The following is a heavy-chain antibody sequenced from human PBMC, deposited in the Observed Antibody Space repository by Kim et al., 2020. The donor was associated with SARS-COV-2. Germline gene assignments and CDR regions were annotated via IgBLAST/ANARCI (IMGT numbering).Heavy chain of an antibody. D-gene: IGHD3-22*01. V-gene: IGHV4-31*03. CDR2: IYYSGST. CDR1: GGSISSGGYS. Sequence: SETLSLTCTVSGGSISSGGYSWSWIRQHPGQGLEWVGYIYYSGSTYYTPSLQSRVTISVDTSKNQLSLKLSSVTAADTSVYYCARSRVSMIVLVTHFDY. J-gene: IGHJ4*01. CDR3: ARSRVSMIVLVTHFDY.